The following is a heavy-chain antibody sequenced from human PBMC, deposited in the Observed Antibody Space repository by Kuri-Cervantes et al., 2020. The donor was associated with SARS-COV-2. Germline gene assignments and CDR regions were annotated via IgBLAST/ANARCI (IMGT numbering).Heavy chain of an antibody. CDR2: IYHTGST. CDR3: ARSVIIFGGVIFDQ. J-gene: IGHJ4*02. Sequence: GSLRLSCTVSGGSISSESYYWSWIRQPPGRGLEWVGHIYHTGSTNYNPSLKSRLTISVDTSKSQFSLKLSSVTAADTAVYYCARSVIIFGGVIFDQWGRGTLVTVSS. CDR1: GGSISSESYY. V-gene: IGHV4-61*01. D-gene: IGHD3-16*01.